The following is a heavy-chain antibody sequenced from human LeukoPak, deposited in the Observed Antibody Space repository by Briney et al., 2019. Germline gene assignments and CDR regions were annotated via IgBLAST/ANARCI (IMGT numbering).Heavy chain of an antibody. CDR1: GFTFSSYW. J-gene: IGHJ4*02. D-gene: IGHD6-19*01. V-gene: IGHV3-7*01. CDR3: ARLKAVAGMNLPPDY. Sequence: PGGSLRPSCAASGFTFSSYWMSWVRQAPGKGLEWVANIEQDGSEKDYVDSVKGRFTISRDNAKNSLFLQMNSLRAEDTAVYYCARLKAVAGMNLPPDYWGQGTLVTVSS. CDR2: IEQDGSEK.